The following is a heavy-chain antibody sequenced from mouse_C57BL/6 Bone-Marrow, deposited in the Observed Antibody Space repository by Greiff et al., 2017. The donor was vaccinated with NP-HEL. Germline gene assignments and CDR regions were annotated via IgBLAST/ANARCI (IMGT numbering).Heavy chain of an antibody. CDR2: IYPGDGDT. CDR1: GYAFSSSW. V-gene: IGHV1-82*01. D-gene: IGHD3-2*02. Sequence: VQLQQSGPELVKPGASVKISCKASGYAFSSSWMNWVKQRPGKGLEWIGRIYPGDGDTTYNGKFKGKATLTADKSSSTAYMQLSSLTSEDSAVYCCARRRLTFDYWGQGTTLTVSS. J-gene: IGHJ2*01. CDR3: ARRRLTFDY.